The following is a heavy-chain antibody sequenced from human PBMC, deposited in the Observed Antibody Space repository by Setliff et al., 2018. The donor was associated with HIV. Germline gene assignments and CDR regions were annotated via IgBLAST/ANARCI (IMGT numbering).Heavy chain of an antibody. CDR2: IIPILGVA. V-gene: IGHV1-69*10. CDR3: ARLSGDNSGQPYYYYMDV. D-gene: IGHD3-22*01. Sequence: SVKVSCKPSGGTFSSYAITWVRQAPGQGLEWMGGIIPILGVANYAQKFQGRLSITADESTGTAYMELSSLRFEDTAMYYCARLSGDNSGQPYYYYMDVWGKGTTVTVSS. CDR1: GGTFSSYA. J-gene: IGHJ6*03.